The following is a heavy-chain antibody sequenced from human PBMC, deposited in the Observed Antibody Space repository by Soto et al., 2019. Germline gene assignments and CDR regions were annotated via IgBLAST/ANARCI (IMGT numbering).Heavy chain of an antibody. CDR3: ARANGDIVVVPAAMEGYYYYYMDV. V-gene: IGHV1-46*03. CDR2: INPGGGST. D-gene: IGHD2-2*01. CDR1: GYTFTSYY. J-gene: IGHJ6*03. Sequence: GGSVKVSCKASGYTFTSYYMHWVRQAPGQGLEWMGIINPGGGSTSYAQKFQGRVTMTRDTSTSTVYMELSSLRSEDTAVYYCARANGDIVVVPAAMEGYYYYYMDVWGKGTTVTVSS.